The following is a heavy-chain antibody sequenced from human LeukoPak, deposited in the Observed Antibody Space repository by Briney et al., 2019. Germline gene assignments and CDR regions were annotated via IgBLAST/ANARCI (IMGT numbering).Heavy chain of an antibody. CDR3: ARAEGEIYRRSGSNNWFDP. Sequence: SETLSLTCSVSGDSITYFYWSWIRQAAGKGLEWIGRIYSSGSTNYNPSLKSRVAISIDSSKSQFSLKLTSVTAADTAVVYCARAEGEIYRRSGSNNWFDPWGQGTLVTVSS. J-gene: IGHJ5*02. CDR2: IYSSGST. V-gene: IGHV4-4*07. D-gene: IGHD3-10*01. CDR1: GDSITYFY.